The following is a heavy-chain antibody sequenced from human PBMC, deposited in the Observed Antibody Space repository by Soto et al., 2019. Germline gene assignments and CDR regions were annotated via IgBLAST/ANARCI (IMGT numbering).Heavy chain of an antibody. V-gene: IGHV3-11*06. Sequence: QEQLVESGGGLVKPGGSWSLSCAASGFTFSAYNMSWIRQAPGKGLEWVSYISYTSTYKKYADAVKGRFTISRDNAKNSLYLQMNSLRAEDTAVFYCVRQGFYCENSVCYTSASAFDIWGRGTMVTVSS. CDR2: ISYTSTYK. CDR3: VRQGFYCENSVCYTSASAFDI. J-gene: IGHJ3*02. CDR1: GFTFSAYN. D-gene: IGHD2-8*01.